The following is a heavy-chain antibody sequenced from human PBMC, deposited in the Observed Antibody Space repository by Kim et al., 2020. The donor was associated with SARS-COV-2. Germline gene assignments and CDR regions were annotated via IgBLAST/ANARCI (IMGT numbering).Heavy chain of an antibody. CDR1: GGSISSGSYY. D-gene: IGHD5-12*01. Sequence: SETLSLTCTVSGGSISSGSYYWSWIRQPAGKGLEWIGRIYTSGSTNYNPSLKSRVTISVDTSKNQFSLKLSSVTAADTAVYYCARDSVGGLGYSGYDRGWFAPWGQGTLVTVSS. J-gene: IGHJ5*02. V-gene: IGHV4-61*02. CDR2: IYTSGST. CDR3: ARDSVGGLGYSGYDRGWFAP.